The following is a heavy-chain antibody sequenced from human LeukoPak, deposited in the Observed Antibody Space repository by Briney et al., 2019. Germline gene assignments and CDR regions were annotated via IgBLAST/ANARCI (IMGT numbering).Heavy chain of an antibody. V-gene: IGHV4-59*01. CDR2: IYYSGST. Sequence: PSETLSLTCTVSGGSISSYYWSWIRQPPGKGLEWIGYIYYSGSTNYNPSLKSRVTISVDTSKNQFSLKLSSVTAADTAVYYCATYSGSFTGYYYYYMDVWGKGTTVTISS. CDR3: ATYSGSFTGYYYYYMDV. CDR1: GGSISSYY. J-gene: IGHJ6*03. D-gene: IGHD1-26*01.